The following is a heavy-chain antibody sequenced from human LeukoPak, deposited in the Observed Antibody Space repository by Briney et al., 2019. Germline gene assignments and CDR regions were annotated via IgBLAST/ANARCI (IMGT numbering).Heavy chain of an antibody. CDR1: GFTFSSYR. V-gene: IGHV3-7*03. CDR2: INQDGSQK. D-gene: IGHD4-17*01. J-gene: IGHJ4*02. Sequence: PGGSLRLSCAVSGFTFSSYRMSWFRQAPGKGLEWVANINQDGSQKFSVDSVKGRFTISRDNAKNSLSLQMNSLRVEDTAVYYCARDWFNGDYDRFDYWGEGTRVTAPS. CDR3: ARDWFNGDYDRFDY.